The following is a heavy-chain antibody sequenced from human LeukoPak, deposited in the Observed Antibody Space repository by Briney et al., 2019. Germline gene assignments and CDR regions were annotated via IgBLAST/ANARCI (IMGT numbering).Heavy chain of an antibody. V-gene: IGHV3-69-1*01. CDR1: GFTFTDHP. CDR3: AKDRANWAIDD. Sequence: GGSLRLSCVASGFTFTDHPMNWVRQAPGKGLEWISYIGGDGIAFYADSVKGRFTASKDDARKSMYLRMNSLRVEDTAVYYCAKDRANWAIDDWGQGTQVTVSS. J-gene: IGHJ4*02. CDR2: IGGDGIA. D-gene: IGHD3-16*01.